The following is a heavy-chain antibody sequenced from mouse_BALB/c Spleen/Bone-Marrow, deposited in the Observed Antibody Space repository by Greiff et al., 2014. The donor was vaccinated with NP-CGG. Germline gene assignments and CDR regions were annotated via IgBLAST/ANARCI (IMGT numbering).Heavy chain of an antibody. CDR3: APYYYGRWFAN. Sequence: DVHLVESGAELVKPGASVKLSCTASGFNIKDTYMHWVKQRPEQGLEWTGRIDPANGNIKYDPKFQGKATITADTSSNTAYLQLSSLTSEDTAVYYCAPYYYGRWFANWGQGTLVTVSA. J-gene: IGHJ3*01. CDR2: IDPANGNI. CDR1: GFNIKDTY. V-gene: IGHV14-3*02. D-gene: IGHD1-1*01.